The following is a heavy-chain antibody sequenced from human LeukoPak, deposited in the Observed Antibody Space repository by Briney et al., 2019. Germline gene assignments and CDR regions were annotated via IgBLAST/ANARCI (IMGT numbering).Heavy chain of an antibody. CDR1: GFTLSSYS. V-gene: IGHV3-21*01. J-gene: IGHJ4*02. CDR2: ISSSSSYI. CDR3: ARDDGYCSGGSCYGSH. D-gene: IGHD2-15*01. Sequence: GGSLRLSCAASGFTLSSYSMNWVRQAPGKGLEWVSSISSSSSYIYYADSVKGRFTISRDNAKNSLYLQMNSLRAEDTAVYYCARDDGYCSGGSCYGSHWGQGTLVTVSS.